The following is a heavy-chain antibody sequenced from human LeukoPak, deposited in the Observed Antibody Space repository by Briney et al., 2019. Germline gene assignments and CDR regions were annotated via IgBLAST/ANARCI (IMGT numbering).Heavy chain of an antibody. CDR3: ARQRSGSDYAYYYGMDV. Sequence: GESLNISCKGSGYSFTSYWIGWVRQMPGKGLEWMGIIYPGDSDTRYSPSFQGQVTISADKSISTAYLQRGSLKASDTAMYYCARQRSGSDYAYYYGMDVWGQGTTVTVSS. CDR2: IYPGDSDT. V-gene: IGHV5-51*01. D-gene: IGHD4-17*01. CDR1: GYSFTSYW. J-gene: IGHJ6*02.